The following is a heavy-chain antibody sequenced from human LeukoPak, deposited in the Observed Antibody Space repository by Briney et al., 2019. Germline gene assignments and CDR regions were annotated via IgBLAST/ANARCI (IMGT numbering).Heavy chain of an antibody. CDR1: GFTFSGYG. CDR2: IWYDGSNK. CDR3: ARVRGSGQGLDY. Sequence: GGSLRLSCAASGFTFSGYGMHWVRQSPGKGLEWVAVIWYDGSNKYYADSMKGRFTISRDNSKNTLYLQMNSLRAEDTAVYYCARVRGSGQGLDYWGQGTLVTVSS. V-gene: IGHV3-33*01. D-gene: IGHD6-19*01. J-gene: IGHJ4*02.